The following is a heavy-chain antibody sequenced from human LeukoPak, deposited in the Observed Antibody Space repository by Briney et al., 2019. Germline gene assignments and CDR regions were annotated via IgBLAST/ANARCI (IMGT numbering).Heavy chain of an antibody. CDR3: AREDYYDSSGFLIDY. CDR2: IYYSRST. CDR1: GGSISSYY. V-gene: IGHV4-59*01. Sequence: SETLSLTCTVSGGSISSYYWSWIRQPPGKGLEWIGDIYYSRSTNYNPSLKSRVTISVDTSKNQFSLKLSPVTAADTAVYYCAREDYYDSSGFLIDYWGQGTLVTVSS. J-gene: IGHJ4*02. D-gene: IGHD3-22*01.